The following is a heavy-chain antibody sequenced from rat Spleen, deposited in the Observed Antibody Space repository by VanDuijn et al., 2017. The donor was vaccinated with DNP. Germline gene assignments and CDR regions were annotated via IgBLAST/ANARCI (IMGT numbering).Heavy chain of an antibody. Sequence: EVQLVETGGDLVPPGRSLKLSCVASGFTFSSYWLFWIRQAPGKGLEWVASINPDGGNTYCQDPVKGRFTISRDNAENTVYLQMNSLRSEDTATYYCTKDLQWYAMDAWGQGTSVTVSS. J-gene: IGHJ4*01. CDR3: TKDLQWYAMDA. CDR1: GFTFSSYW. V-gene: IGHV5-58*01. CDR2: INPDGGNT. D-gene: IGHD1-1*01.